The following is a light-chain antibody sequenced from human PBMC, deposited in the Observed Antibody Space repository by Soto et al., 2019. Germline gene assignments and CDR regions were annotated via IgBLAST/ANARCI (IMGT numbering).Light chain of an antibody. CDR2: VAS. CDR3: QQYDNLPLT. J-gene: IGKJ4*01. V-gene: IGKV1-33*01. CDR1: QVISNY. Sequence: DIQMTQSPSSLSASVGDRVTITCQASQVISNYLNWYQQKPGKAPKLLIYVASNLETGVPSRFSGSGSGTDFTFTISSLQPEDIATYYWQQYDNLPLTCGGGTKVEIK.